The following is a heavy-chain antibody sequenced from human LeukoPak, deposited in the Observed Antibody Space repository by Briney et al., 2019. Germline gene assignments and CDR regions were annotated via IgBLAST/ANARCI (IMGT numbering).Heavy chain of an antibody. V-gene: IGHV4-59*01. Sequence: PETLSLTCTVSGGSISSYYWSWIRQPPGKGLEWIGYIYYSGSTNYNPSLKSRVTISVDTSKNHVSLKLSSVTAADTAVYYCARDLQPYDFWSGPHSGWFDPWGQGTLVTVSS. J-gene: IGHJ5*02. CDR3: ARDLQPYDFWSGPHSGWFDP. CDR1: GGSISSYY. D-gene: IGHD3-3*01. CDR2: IYYSGST.